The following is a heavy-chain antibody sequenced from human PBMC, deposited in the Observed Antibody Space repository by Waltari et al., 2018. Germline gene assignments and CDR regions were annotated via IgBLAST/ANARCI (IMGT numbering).Heavy chain of an antibody. Sequence: EVQLVESGGGLVKPGGSLRLSCAASGFTFSSYSMNWVRQAPGTGLEWVSSISSSSSYIYYADSVKGRFTISRDNAKNSLYLQMNSLRAEDTAVYYCARLGDDYGDYAIRWFDPWGQGTLVTVSS. V-gene: IGHV3-21*01. D-gene: IGHD4-17*01. CDR1: GFTFSSYS. J-gene: IGHJ5*02. CDR3: ARLGDDYGDYAIRWFDP. CDR2: ISSSSSYI.